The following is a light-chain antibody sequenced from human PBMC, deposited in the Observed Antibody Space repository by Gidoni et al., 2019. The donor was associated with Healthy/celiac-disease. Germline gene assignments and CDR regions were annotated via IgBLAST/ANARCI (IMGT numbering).Light chain of an antibody. Sequence: EIVLTQSPATLSVSPGERATLSCRASQSVSSNLVWYQQKPGQAPRLLIYGASTRATGIPARFSGGGSATEFTLTISSLQSEDFAVYYCQQYNKGPLTFGQGTKLEIK. CDR1: QSVSSN. J-gene: IGKJ2*01. CDR2: GAS. CDR3: QQYNKGPLT. V-gene: IGKV3-15*01.